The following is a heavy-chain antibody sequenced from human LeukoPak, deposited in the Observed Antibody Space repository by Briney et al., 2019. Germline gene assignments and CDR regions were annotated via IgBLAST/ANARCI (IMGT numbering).Heavy chain of an antibody. CDR1: GGSFSGYY. V-gene: IGHV4-34*01. J-gene: IGHJ4*02. CDR3: ARARETEAIDY. Sequence: PSETLSLTCAVYGGSFSGYYWTWIRESPGKGLQWIGEINNSGNTNCDPSLKSRVTLSVDTSKNQFSLKLTSVTAADTAGYYCARARETEAIDYWSQGTLVTVSS. CDR2: INNSGNT.